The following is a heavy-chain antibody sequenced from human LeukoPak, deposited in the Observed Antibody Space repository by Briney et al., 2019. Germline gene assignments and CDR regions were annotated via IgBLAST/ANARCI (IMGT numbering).Heavy chain of an antibody. V-gene: IGHV3-7*01. CDR2: IKQDGSEK. CDR1: GFIFDDYG. CDR3: ARDTYDSSGYELYYFDY. J-gene: IGHJ4*02. Sequence: GGSLRLSCAASGFIFDDYGMAWVRQAPGKGLEWVANIKQDGSEKYYVDSVKGRFTISRDNAKNSLYLQMNSLRAEDTAVCYCARDTYDSSGYELYYFDYWGQGTLVTVSS. D-gene: IGHD3-22*01.